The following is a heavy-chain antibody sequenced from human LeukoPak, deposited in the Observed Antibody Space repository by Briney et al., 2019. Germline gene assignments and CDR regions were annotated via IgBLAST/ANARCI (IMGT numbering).Heavy chain of an antibody. CDR1: GFTFSSNA. Sequence: PGGSLRLSCAASGFTFSSNAMSWVRQAPGKGLEWVSVLSGSAGSKYYADSVKGRFTISRDNSDNTLYLQMNSLGAEDTAIYYCAKKSGSGSFYNPLDSWGQGTLVTVSS. CDR2: LSGSAGSK. V-gene: IGHV3-23*01. CDR3: AKKSGSGSFYNPLDS. D-gene: IGHD3-10*01. J-gene: IGHJ4*02.